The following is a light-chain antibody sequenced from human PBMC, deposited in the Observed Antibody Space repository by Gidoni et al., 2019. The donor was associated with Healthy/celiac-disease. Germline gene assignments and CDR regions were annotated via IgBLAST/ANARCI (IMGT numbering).Light chain of an antibody. CDR3: MQAIQTPIT. V-gene: IGKV2-28*01. Sequence: DIVRTQSPLPRPVTPGEPASISCRSSQSLLHSNGCNYLDWYLQKRGQSPQLLFYLGSTRASGVPDRFSGSGSGKDFTLKISRVEAEDVGVYYCMQAIQTPITFGHGTKVDIK. J-gene: IGKJ3*01. CDR2: LGS. CDR1: QSLLHSNGCNY.